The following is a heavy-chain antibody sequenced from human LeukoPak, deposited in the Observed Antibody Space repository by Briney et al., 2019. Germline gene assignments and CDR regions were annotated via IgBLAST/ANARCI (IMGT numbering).Heavy chain of an antibody. J-gene: IGHJ4*02. CDR3: ARDERFCNGDNHYPDLGY. D-gene: IGHD2-15*01. Sequence: GASVKVSCTASGYTFTGYYIHWVRQAPGQGLEWMGWVNPNSGGRNYAQKFQGRVTMTRDTTISTAYMELSSLRSDDTAVYYCARDERFCNGDNHYPDLGYWGQGTLVTVSS. V-gene: IGHV1-2*02. CDR1: GYTFTGYY. CDR2: VNPNSGGR.